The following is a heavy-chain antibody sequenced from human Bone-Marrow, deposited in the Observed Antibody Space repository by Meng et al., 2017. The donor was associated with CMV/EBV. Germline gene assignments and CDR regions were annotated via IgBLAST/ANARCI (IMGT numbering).Heavy chain of an antibody. Sequence: SGLTFSSYAMHWVRQAPGKGLEWVAVISYDGSNKYYADSVKGRFTISRDNSKNTLYLQMNSLRAEDTAVYYCARDFGGFGGVIVGVDYWGQGTLVTVSS. CDR2: ISYDGSNK. CDR3: ARDFGGFGGVIVGVDY. J-gene: IGHJ4*02. CDR1: GLTFSSYA. V-gene: IGHV3-30-3*01. D-gene: IGHD3-16*02.